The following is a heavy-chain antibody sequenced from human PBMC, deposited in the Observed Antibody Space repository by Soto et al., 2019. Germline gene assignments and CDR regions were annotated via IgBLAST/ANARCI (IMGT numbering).Heavy chain of an antibody. CDR1: GVTFSSYG. Sequence: QVQLVESGGGGVQPGRSLRLSCAASGVTFSSYGIHWVRQAPGKGLEWVAVISYDGRNKYYADSVKGRFAISRDNSRNTLYLQMSSLRAEDTAVYYCVKDGSSGWPYYYGLDVWGQGTTVTVSS. CDR2: ISYDGRNK. V-gene: IGHV3-30*18. D-gene: IGHD6-19*01. J-gene: IGHJ6*02. CDR3: VKDGSSGWPYYYGLDV.